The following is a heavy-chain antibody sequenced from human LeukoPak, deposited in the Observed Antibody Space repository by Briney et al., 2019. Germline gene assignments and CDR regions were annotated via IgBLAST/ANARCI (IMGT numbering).Heavy chain of an antibody. CDR2: ISAYNGNT. V-gene: IGHV1-18*01. CDR1: GYTFTSYG. J-gene: IGHJ4*02. Sequence: ASVKVSCKASGYTFTSYGISWVRQAPGQGLEWMGWISAYNGNTNYAQKLQGRVTMTTDTSTSTAYMELRSLRSDDTAVYYCARDQGGYSYGYFDYWGQGTLVTVSS. CDR3: ARDQGGYSYGYFDY. D-gene: IGHD5-18*01.